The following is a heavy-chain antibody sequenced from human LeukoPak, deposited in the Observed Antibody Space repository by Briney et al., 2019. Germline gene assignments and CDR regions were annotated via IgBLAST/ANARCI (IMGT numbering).Heavy chain of an antibody. J-gene: IGHJ4*02. CDR3: ARASLRYFDWLCDY. Sequence: ASVKVSCKASGYTFTGYYVHWVRQAPGQGLEWMGWINPNSGGTNYAQKFQGRVTMTRDTSISTAYMELSRLRSDDTAVYYCARASLRYFDWLCDYWGQGTLVTVSS. V-gene: IGHV1-2*02. CDR1: GYTFTGYY. D-gene: IGHD3-9*01. CDR2: INPNSGGT.